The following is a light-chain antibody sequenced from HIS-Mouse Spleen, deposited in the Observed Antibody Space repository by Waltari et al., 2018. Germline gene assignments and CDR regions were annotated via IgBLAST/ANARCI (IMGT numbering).Light chain of an antibody. J-gene: IGKJ1*01. Sequence: DIQMTQSPSTLSASVRDRVTTTCRASQSISIWLAWYQQKPGKAPKLLIYKASSLESGVPSRFSGSGSGTEFTLTISSLQPDDFATYYCQQYNCYPWTFGQGTKVEIK. CDR3: QQYNCYPWT. CDR2: KAS. CDR1: QSISIW. V-gene: IGKV1-5*03.